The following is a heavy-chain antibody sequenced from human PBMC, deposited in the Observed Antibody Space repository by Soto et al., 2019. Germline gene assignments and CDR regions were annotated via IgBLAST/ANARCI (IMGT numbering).Heavy chain of an antibody. V-gene: IGHV3-72*01. D-gene: IGHD3-3*01. CDR3: ARDSTPDSTGYDY. CDR1: GFTLSDHY. CDR2: SRNRVKSFTT. J-gene: IGHJ4*02. Sequence: EVQLVESGGGLVQPGGSLRLSCAASGFTLSDHYLDWVRQAPGKGLEWVGRSRNRVKSFTTAYAASVRGRFAFSRDDSTNSLYLHMNSLKTDDTAVYYCARDSTPDSTGYDYWGQGTLVTVSS.